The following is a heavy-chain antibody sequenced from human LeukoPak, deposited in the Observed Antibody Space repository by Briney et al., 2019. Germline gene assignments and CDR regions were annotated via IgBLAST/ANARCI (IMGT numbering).Heavy chain of an antibody. CDR1: GGSISSGGYS. J-gene: IGHJ2*01. CDR3: AREGYDSLTGIGYFDL. D-gene: IGHD3-9*01. Sequence: SQTLSLTCAVSGGSISSGGYSWRWIRQPPGKGLEWIVYIYHSGSTYYNPSLKSRVTISVDRSKNQFSLKLSSVTAADTAVYYCAREGYDSLTGIGYFDLWGRGTLVTVS. V-gene: IGHV4-30-2*01. CDR2: IYHSGST.